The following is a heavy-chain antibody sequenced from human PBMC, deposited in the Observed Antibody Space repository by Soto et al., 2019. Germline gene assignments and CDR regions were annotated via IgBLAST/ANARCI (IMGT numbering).Heavy chain of an antibody. CDR3: ARDGYYYDSSGYYPGGDY. Sequence: EVQLVESGGGLVQPGGSLRLSCAASGFTVSSNYMSWVRQAPGKGLEWVSVIYSGGSTYYADSVKGRFTISRDNSKNTLYLQMNSLRAEDTAVYYCARDGYYYDSSGYYPGGDYWGQGTLVTVSS. D-gene: IGHD3-22*01. CDR1: GFTVSSNY. CDR2: IYSGGST. V-gene: IGHV3-66*01. J-gene: IGHJ4*02.